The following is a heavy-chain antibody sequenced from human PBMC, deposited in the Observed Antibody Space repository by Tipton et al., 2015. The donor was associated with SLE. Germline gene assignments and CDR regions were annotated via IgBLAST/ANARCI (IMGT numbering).Heavy chain of an antibody. CDR2: INHSGST. J-gene: IGHJ6*03. Sequence: TLSLTCAVYGGSFSGYYWSWIRQPPGKGLEWIGEINHSGSTNYNPSLKSRVTISVDTSKNQFSLKLNSVTAADTAVYYCARDGRTWDYYYDMDVGGKGTTVTVSS. D-gene: IGHD1-14*01. CDR3: ARDGRTWDYYYDMDV. V-gene: IGHV4-34*01. CDR1: GGSFSGYY.